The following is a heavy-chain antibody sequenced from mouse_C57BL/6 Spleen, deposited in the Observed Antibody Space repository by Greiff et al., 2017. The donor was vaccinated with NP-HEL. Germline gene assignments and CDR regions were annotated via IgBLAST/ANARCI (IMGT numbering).Heavy chain of an antibody. V-gene: IGHV1-61*01. CDR3: ARYDYDGYYAMDY. J-gene: IGHJ4*01. Sequence: QVQLQQPGAELVRPGSSVKLSCKASGYTFTSYWMDWVKQRPGQGLEWIGNIYPSDSETHYNQQFKDKATLTVDKSSSTAYMQLSSLTSEDSAVYYCARYDYDGYYAMDYWGQGTSVTVSS. CDR2: IYPSDSET. CDR1: GYTFTSYW. D-gene: IGHD2-4*01.